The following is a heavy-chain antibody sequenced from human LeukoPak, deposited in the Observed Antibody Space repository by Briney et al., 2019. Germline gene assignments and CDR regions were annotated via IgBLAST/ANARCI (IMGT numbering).Heavy chain of an antibody. J-gene: IGHJ5*02. CDR3: ATGDDEPVAT. V-gene: IGHV4-59*01. D-gene: IGHD3-16*01. CDR1: GASLSSYY. Sequence: PSETLSLTCSVSGASLSSYYWDWLRQSPGKGLEWIGYISDTGKTDSNPSLKSRVSISLDMSKKQFSLRLRSVTAADSAVYYCATGDDEPVATWGPGILVTVSS. CDR2: ISDTGKT.